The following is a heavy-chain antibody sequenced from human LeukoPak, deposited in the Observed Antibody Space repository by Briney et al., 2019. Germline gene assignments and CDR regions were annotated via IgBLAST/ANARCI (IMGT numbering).Heavy chain of an antibody. Sequence: ASVKVSCKVSGYTLTELSMHWVRQAPGKGLEWMGGFDPEDGETIYAQKFQGRVTMTEDTSTDTAYMELSSLRSEDTAVYYCATDTADSSGYYQYYFDYWGQGTVVTVSS. CDR2: FDPEDGET. CDR3: ATDTADSSGYYQYYFDY. V-gene: IGHV1-24*01. CDR1: GYTLTELS. J-gene: IGHJ4*02. D-gene: IGHD3-22*01.